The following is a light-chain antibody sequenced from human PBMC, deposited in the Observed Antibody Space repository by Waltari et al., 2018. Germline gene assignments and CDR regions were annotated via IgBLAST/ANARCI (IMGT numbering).Light chain of an antibody. J-gene: IGKJ2*03. CDR1: ENVNNY. CDR2: KAS. V-gene: IGKV1-39*01. Sequence: DIQMTQSPSSLSASVGDRVTITCRASENVNNYLNWYQQKPGKAPKLLIYKASTLQSGVPSRFSGSGSGTDYTFIISSLQSEDVATYYCQHNYGTPNSFGQGTKVEIK. CDR3: QHNYGTPNS.